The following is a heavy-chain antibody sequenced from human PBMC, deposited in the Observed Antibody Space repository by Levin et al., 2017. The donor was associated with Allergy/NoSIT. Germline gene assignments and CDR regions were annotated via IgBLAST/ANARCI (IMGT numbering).Heavy chain of an antibody. Sequence: GGSLRLSCKASGYTFADFYMHWVRQAPGQGLEWMGWINPKSGDTRYSQDFQGRVTMTTDTSISTAYMELSRLRSDDTGVYYCVPGGDSHDTSGDQYYFDYWGQGTLVTVSS. CDR1: GYTFADFY. J-gene: IGHJ4*02. CDR3: VPGGDSHDTSGDQYYFDY. CDR2: INPKSGDT. D-gene: IGHD3-22*01. V-gene: IGHV1-2*02.